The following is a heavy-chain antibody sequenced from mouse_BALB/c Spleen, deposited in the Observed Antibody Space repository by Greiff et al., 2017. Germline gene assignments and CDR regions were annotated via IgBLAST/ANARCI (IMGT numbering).Heavy chain of an antibody. Sequence: QVQLQQSGPELVRPGVSVKISCKGSGYTFTDYAMHWVKQSHAKSLEWIGVISTYYGNTNYNQKFKGKATMTVDKSSSTAYMELARLTSEDSAIYYCARSEDYDYAMDYWGQGTSVTVS. V-gene: IGHV1-67*01. J-gene: IGHJ4*01. CDR3: ARSEDYDYAMDY. CDR1: GYTFTDYA. CDR2: ISTYYGNT. D-gene: IGHD2-4*01.